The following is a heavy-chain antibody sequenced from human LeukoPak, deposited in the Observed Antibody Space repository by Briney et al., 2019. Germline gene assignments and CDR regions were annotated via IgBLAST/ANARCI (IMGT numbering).Heavy chain of an antibody. D-gene: IGHD6-19*01. V-gene: IGHV3-73*01. CDR1: GFTFSGSD. Sequence: GGSLRLSCEASGFTFSGSDIHWVRQASGKGLEWVGRITTKASNYATAYGASMKGRFTISRDDSENTAYLQMNSLKTEDTAVYYCTTYRSGHYWGQGTLVTVSS. CDR2: ITTKASNYAT. J-gene: IGHJ4*02. CDR3: TTYRSGHY.